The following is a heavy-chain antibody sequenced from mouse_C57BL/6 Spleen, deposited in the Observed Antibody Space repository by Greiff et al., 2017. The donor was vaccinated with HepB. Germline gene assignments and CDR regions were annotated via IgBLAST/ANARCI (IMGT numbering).Heavy chain of an antibody. CDR1: GYTFTSYW. J-gene: IGHJ4*01. CDR3: ARHYYGSSCAMDY. Sequence: VQLQQSGAELVRPGSSVKLSCKASGYTFTSYWMHWVKQRPIQGLEWIGNIDPSDSETHYNQKFKDKATLTVDKSSSTAYMQLSSLTSEDSAVYYCARHYYGSSCAMDYWGQGTSVTVSS. V-gene: IGHV1-52*01. D-gene: IGHD1-1*01. CDR2: IDPSDSET.